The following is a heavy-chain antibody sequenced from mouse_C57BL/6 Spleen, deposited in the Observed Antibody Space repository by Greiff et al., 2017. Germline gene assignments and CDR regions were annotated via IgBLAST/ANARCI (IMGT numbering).Heavy chain of an antibody. V-gene: IGHV14-2*01. CDR3: ARVEYYGSSYWYFDV. D-gene: IGHD1-1*01. Sequence: EVKLQESGAELVKPGASVKLSCTASGFNIKDYYMHWVKQRTEQGLEWIGRIDPEDGETKYAPKFQGKATITADTSSNTAYLQLSSLTSEDTAVYYCARVEYYGSSYWYFDVWGTGTTVTVSS. CDR1: GFNIKDYY. CDR2: IDPEDGET. J-gene: IGHJ1*03.